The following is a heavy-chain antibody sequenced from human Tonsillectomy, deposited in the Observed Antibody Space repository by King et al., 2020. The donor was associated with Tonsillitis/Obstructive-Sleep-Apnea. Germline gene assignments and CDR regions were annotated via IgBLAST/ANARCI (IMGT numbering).Heavy chain of an antibody. D-gene: IGHD3-10*01. CDR3: ARDRGNRPFVFDY. Sequence: QLVQSGAEVKKPGSSVKVSCKGSGGTFSSYSISWGRQAPGQGLEWMGGIIPIFGTGNYAQKVQGKVTDTADEYTSTAYMELSSLRSEDTAVYYCARDRGNRPFVFDYWGQGTLVTVSS. CDR2: IIPIFGTG. CDR1: GGTFSSYS. J-gene: IGHJ4*02. V-gene: IGHV1-69*12.